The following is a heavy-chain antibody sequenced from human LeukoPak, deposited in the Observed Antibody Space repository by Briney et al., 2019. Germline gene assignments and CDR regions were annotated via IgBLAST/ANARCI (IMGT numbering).Heavy chain of an antibody. J-gene: IGHJ5*02. CDR1: GGTFSSYA. D-gene: IGHD2-2*01. CDR2: IIPIFGTA. V-gene: IGHV1-69*13. CDR3: ARDLGYCSSTSCYGDSDWFDP. Sequence: SVKVSCKASGGTFSSYAISWVRQAPGQGLEWMGGIIPIFGTANYAQKFQGRVTITAGESTSTAYMELSSLRSEDTAVYYCARDLGYCSSTSCYGDSDWFDPWGQGTLVTVSS.